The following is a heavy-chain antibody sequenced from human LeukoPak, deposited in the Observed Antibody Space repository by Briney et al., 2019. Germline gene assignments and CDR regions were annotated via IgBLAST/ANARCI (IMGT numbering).Heavy chain of an antibody. CDR3: ARDIDSDYYDSSGYYDY. Sequence: PSQTLSLTCTVSGGSISSGDYYWSWIRQPPGKGLEWIGYIYYSGSTYYNPSLKSRVTISVDTSKDQFSLKLSSVTAADTAVYYCARDIDSDYYDSSGYYDYWGQGTLVTVSP. V-gene: IGHV4-30-4*08. D-gene: IGHD3-22*01. CDR1: GGSISSGDYY. J-gene: IGHJ4*02. CDR2: IYYSGST.